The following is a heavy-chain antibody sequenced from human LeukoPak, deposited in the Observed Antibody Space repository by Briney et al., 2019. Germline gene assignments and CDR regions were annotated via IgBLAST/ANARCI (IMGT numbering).Heavy chain of an antibody. CDR1: GFTVDDYA. D-gene: IGHD2-2*01. CDR2: ISWNSGSI. Sequence: SLRLSCAASGFTVDDYAMHWVRQAPGKGLGWVSGISWNSGSIGYADSVKGRFTISRDNAKNSLYLQMNSLRAEDMALYYCAKGREYQLLLDAFDIWGQGTMVTVSS. V-gene: IGHV3-9*03. J-gene: IGHJ3*02. CDR3: AKGREYQLLLDAFDI.